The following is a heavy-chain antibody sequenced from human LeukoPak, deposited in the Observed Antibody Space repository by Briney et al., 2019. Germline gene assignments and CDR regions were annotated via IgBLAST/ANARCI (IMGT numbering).Heavy chain of an antibody. Sequence: PSETLSLTCAVHGGSLTGYSWAWVRQSPGEGLEWMGEINQVERTIYSPSLESRVSISLEASRNQFFLQLTSVAAADTAMYYCARGRATPSRLFFDYYFMDVWGPGTPVTVSS. J-gene: IGHJ6*03. CDR2: INQVERT. CDR1: GGSLTGYS. CDR3: ARGRATPSRLFFDYYFMDV. V-gene: IGHV4-34*01. D-gene: IGHD2-15*01.